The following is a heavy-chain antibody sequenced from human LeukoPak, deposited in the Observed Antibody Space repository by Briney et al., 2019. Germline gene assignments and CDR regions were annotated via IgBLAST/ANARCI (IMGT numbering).Heavy chain of an antibody. CDR3: ASLWFGELLSLDH. CDR2: ISYDGSNK. J-gene: IGHJ4*02. D-gene: IGHD3-10*01. CDR1: GFTFSSYA. V-gene: IGHV3-30-3*01. Sequence: GRSLRLSCAASGFTFSSYAMHWVRQAPGKGLEWVAVISYDGSNKYYADSVKGRFTISRDNSKNTLYLQMNSLRAEDTAVYYCASLWFGELLSLDHWGQGTLVTVSS.